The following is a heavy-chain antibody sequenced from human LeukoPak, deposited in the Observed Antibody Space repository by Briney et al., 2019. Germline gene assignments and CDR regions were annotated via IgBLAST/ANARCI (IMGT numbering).Heavy chain of an antibody. J-gene: IGHJ4*02. CDR3: AKKKAIFGVVAVFDY. D-gene: IGHD3-3*01. CDR2: ISGSGGST. V-gene: IGHV3-23*01. CDR1: GFIFSSYV. Sequence: GGSLRLSCAASGFIFSSYVMGWVRQAPGKGLEWVSAISGSGGSTYYADSVKGRFTISRDNSKNTLYLQMNSLRAEDTAVYYCAKKKAIFGVVAVFDYWGQGTLVTVSS.